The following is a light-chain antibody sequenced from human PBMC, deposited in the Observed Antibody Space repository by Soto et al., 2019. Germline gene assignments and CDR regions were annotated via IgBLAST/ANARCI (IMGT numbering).Light chain of an antibody. CDR3: QQSYSSLWT. Sequence: DIQMTQSPSSLSASVGDRVTITCRASQSIANFLNWYQTKPGKAPKLVIYGTSTLQSGVPSRFSGSGSGTDFTLTISRLQREDFATYDCQQSYSSLWTFGQGTKVDIK. V-gene: IGKV1-39*01. CDR2: GTS. J-gene: IGKJ1*01. CDR1: QSIANF.